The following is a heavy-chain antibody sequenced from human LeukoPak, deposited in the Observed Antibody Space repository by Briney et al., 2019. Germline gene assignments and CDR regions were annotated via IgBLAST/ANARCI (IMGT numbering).Heavy chain of an antibody. J-gene: IGHJ4*02. V-gene: IGHV3-23*01. CDR1: GAAFSKYG. CDR2: ISRSGDIT. Sequence: GGSLRLSCVASGAAFSKYGMKWVRQAAGAGLEYISGISRSGDITHYADSVKGRFTISRDNVKNTLYLQMNSLRAEDTALYYCATEGFYFWGPGTQVTVSS. CDR3: ATEGFYF.